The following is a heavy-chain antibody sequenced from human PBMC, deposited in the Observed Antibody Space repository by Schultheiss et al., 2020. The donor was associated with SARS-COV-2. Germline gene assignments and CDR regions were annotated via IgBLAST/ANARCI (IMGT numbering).Heavy chain of an antibody. Sequence: SETLSLTFTVSGGSISSYYWSWIRQPPGKGLEWVGYISYSGSTKYNPSLKSRVTISEDTSKNQLSLRLSSVTAADTAVYYCARHSDLVAAAATAFDSWGQGTLVTVSS. CDR1: GGSISSYY. V-gene: IGHV4-59*08. D-gene: IGHD6-13*01. J-gene: IGHJ4*02. CDR3: ARHSDLVAAAATAFDS. CDR2: ISYSGST.